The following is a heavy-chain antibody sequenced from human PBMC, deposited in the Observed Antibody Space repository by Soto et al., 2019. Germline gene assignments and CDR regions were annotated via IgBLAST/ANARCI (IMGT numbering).Heavy chain of an antibody. V-gene: IGHV3-30-3*01. CDR3: ARDLGYGDYGAGWFDP. CDR1: GFTFSSYA. CDR2: ISYDGSNK. D-gene: IGHD4-17*01. Sequence: QVQLVESGGGVVQPGRSLRLSCAASGFTFSSYAMHWVRQAPGKGLEWVAVISYDGSNKYYADSVKGRFTISRDNSKNTLDLHMNSLRAEDTAVYYCARDLGYGDYGAGWFDPWGQGTLVTVYS. J-gene: IGHJ5*02.